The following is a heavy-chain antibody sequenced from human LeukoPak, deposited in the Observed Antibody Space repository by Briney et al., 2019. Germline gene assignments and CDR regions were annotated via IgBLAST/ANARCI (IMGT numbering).Heavy chain of an antibody. CDR3: ARAYSSSWYFNWFDP. CDR1: GFIFNNYW. CDR2: IKQDGSEK. D-gene: IGHD6-13*01. Sequence: GGSLRLSCAASGFIFNNYWMTWARQAPGKGLEWVAHIKQDGSEKNYVDSVKGRFTISRDNAKNSLYLQMNSLRAEDSAVYYCARAYSSSWYFNWFDPWGQGTLVTVSS. V-gene: IGHV3-7*01. J-gene: IGHJ5*02.